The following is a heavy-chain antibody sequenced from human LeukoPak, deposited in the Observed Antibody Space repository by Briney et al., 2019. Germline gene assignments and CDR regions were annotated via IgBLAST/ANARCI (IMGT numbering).Heavy chain of an antibody. Sequence: SETLSLTCTVSGGSISTGSYYWGWIRQAPGKGLEWIVNIYYSGNTYYNPSLKSRVTISIDTSKNQFSLHLSSVTAADTAVYFCARLLIVASDNYFDYWGQGTLVTVSS. CDR3: ARLLIVASDNYFDY. J-gene: IGHJ4*02. CDR2: IYYSGNT. CDR1: GGSISTGSYY. V-gene: IGHV4-39*01. D-gene: IGHD5-12*01.